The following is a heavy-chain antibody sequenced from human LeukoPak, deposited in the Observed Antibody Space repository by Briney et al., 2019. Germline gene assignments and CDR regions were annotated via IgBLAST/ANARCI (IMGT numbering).Heavy chain of an antibody. CDR2: ISYDGSNK. D-gene: IGHD6-19*01. V-gene: IGHV3-30*04. Sequence: PGRSLRLSCAASGFTFSSYAMHWVRQAPGKGLEWVAVISYDGSNKYYADSVKGRFTISRDNSKNTLYLQMNSLRAEDTAVYYCARDGIPDIGSGWSVDYWGQGTLVTVSS. CDR1: GFTFSSYA. J-gene: IGHJ4*02. CDR3: ARDGIPDIGSGWSVDY.